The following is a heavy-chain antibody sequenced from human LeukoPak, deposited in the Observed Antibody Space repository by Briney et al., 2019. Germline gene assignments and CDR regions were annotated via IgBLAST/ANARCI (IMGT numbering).Heavy chain of an antibody. CDR2: ISAYNGNT. CDR1: GYTFTSYG. D-gene: IGHD3-10*01. CDR3: ARARPDYYDI. J-gene: IGHJ3*02. Sequence: ASVKVSCKASGYTFTSYGISWVRQAPGQGLEWMGWISAYNGNTNYAQKFQGRVTMTRDTSTSTVYMELSSLRSEDTAVYYCARARPDYYDIWGQGTMVTVPS. V-gene: IGHV1-18*01.